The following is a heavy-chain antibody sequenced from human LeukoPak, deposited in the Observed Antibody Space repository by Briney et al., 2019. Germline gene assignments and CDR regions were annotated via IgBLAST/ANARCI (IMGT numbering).Heavy chain of an antibody. CDR3: AKGQYYYGSYLDAFDI. D-gene: IGHD3-10*01. V-gene: IGHV3-48*03. CDR2: ISRSATTI. J-gene: IGHJ3*02. Sequence: PGGSLRLSCAASGFTFSSYEMNWVRQAPGKGLEWVSSISRSATTIYYADSVKGRFTISRDNAKNSLYLQMNSLRAEDTAVYYCAKGQYYYGSYLDAFDIWGQGTMVTVSS. CDR1: GFTFSSYE.